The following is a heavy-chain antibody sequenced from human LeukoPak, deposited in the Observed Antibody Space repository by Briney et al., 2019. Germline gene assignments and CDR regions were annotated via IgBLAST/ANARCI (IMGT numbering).Heavy chain of an antibody. CDR1: GFTFSSYA. V-gene: IGHV3-23*01. D-gene: IGHD3-22*01. CDR3: AKEADYYDSSGYYTGGGYYDY. J-gene: IGHJ4*02. Sequence: GGSLRLSCAVSGFTFSSYAMSWVRQAPGKGLEWVSAISGSGGSTYYADSVKGRFTISRDNSKNTLYLQMNSLRAEDTAVYYCAKEADYYDSSGYYTGGGYYDYWGQGTLVTVSS. CDR2: ISGSGGST.